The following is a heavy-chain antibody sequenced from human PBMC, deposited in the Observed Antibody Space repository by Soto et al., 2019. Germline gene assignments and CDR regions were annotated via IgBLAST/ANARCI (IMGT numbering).Heavy chain of an antibody. D-gene: IGHD2-21*01. CDR3: ARLVVVAPVANV. CDR2: IFYTGTT. V-gene: IGHV4-39*01. Sequence: PXETLSLTCSVSGGSVSYNSYYWGWIRQPPGKGLEWVGGIFYTGTTYYNPSLKDRLSISVDTSKNSFSLNLTSVTAAGTAVYFCARLVVVAPVANVWGQGALVTVS. J-gene: IGHJ4*02. CDR1: GGSVSYNSYY.